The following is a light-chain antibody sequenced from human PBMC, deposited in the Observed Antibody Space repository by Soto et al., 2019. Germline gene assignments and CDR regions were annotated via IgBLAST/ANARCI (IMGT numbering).Light chain of an antibody. V-gene: IGKV3D-20*02. J-gene: IGKJ5*01. Sequence: EIRLTQSPGTLSLSPGERATLSCRASQSLSSNYLAWYQQKPGQAPRLLIYGASSRATGIPDRFSGSGSGTEFTLTINSLQSEDSAVYYCQQHNQWPITFGQGTRLEI. CDR2: GAS. CDR1: QSLSSNY. CDR3: QQHNQWPIT.